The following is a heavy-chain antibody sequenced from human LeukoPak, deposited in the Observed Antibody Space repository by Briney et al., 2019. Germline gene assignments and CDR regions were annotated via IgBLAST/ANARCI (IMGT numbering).Heavy chain of an antibody. J-gene: IGHJ3*02. V-gene: IGHV3-23*01. D-gene: IGHD3-3*01. CDR3: AKLPTIFGVADSFDI. CDR1: GITFSSYD. CDR2: ISDRGKT. Sequence: GGSLRLSCEASGITFSSYDMSWVRQAPGKGLEWISAISDRGKTDCADSVKGRFTISRDNSKNTLYLQLSSLRAEDTAMYYCAKLPTIFGVADSFDIWGQGTFVTVSS.